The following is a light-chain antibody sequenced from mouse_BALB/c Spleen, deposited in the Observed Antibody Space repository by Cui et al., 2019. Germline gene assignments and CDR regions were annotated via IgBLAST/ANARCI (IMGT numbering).Light chain of an antibody. CDR3: QQYYSYPWT. CDR1: PSVSY. CDR2: RAS. V-gene: IGKV4-61*01. J-gene: IGKJ1*01. Sequence: IVLTQSPAIMSASPGEKVTISCSASPSVSYMYWYQQKPGYSPKPWIYRASNLASGVPARFSGSGSGTSFSLTISSMEAEDAATYYCQQYYSYPWTFGGGTKLEIK.